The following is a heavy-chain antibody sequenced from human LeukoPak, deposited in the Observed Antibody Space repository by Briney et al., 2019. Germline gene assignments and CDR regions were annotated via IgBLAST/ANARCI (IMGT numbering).Heavy chain of an antibody. D-gene: IGHD2-2*02. Sequence: SGTLSLTCGVSGGSITNTNYWTWVRQPPGKGLEWIGEVNLQGSTNYNPSLMGRVAISVDTSENHISLQLTSVTAADTAVYYCAAAPILRGEGGEHYKYGMDVWGQGTTVIVSS. CDR2: VNLQGST. J-gene: IGHJ6*02. CDR1: GGSITNTNY. V-gene: IGHV4-4*02. CDR3: AAAPILRGEGGEHYKYGMDV.